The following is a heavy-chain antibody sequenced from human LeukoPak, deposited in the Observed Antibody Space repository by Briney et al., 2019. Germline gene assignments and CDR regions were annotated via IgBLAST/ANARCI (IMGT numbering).Heavy chain of an antibody. CDR1: GFTFSYYW. Sequence: GGSLRLSCAASGFTFSYYWMYWVRQAPGKGLEWVASIKLDGSEQYYLGSVKGRFTISRDNARNSLYLQMNSLRADDTAMYYCARDSPRGWSMDVWGKGTTVTVSS. CDR3: ARDSPRGWSMDV. D-gene: IGHD3-10*01. J-gene: IGHJ6*03. CDR2: IKLDGSEQ. V-gene: IGHV3-7*01.